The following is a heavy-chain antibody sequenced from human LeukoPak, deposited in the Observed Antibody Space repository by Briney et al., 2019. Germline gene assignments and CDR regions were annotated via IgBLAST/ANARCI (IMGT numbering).Heavy chain of an antibody. CDR3: ARKLRFLEWLPYARWFDP. CDR1: GGSISSGDYY. D-gene: IGHD3-3*01. V-gene: IGHV4-30-4*08. J-gene: IGHJ5*02. Sequence: SETLSLACTVSGGSISSGDYYWSWIRQPPGKGLEWIGYIYYSGSTYYNPSLKSRVTISVDTSKNQFSLKPSSVTAADTAVYYCARKLRFLEWLPYARWFDPWGQGTLVTVSS. CDR2: IYYSGST.